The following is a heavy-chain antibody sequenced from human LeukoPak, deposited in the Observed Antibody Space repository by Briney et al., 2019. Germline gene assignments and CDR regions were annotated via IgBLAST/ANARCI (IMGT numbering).Heavy chain of an antibody. CDR2: IYQSGRT. V-gene: IGHV4-4*02. J-gene: IGHJ4*02. CDR3: AGGDASGYPDY. CDR1: GDSINSSNW. D-gene: IGHD3-22*01. Sequence: SETLSLTCAVSGDSINSSNWWSWVRQSPGKGLEWIGEIYQSGRTNYKPSLKSRITISADKSKNQLSLKLISVTAADAAVYYCAGGDASGYPDYWGQGTLVTVSS.